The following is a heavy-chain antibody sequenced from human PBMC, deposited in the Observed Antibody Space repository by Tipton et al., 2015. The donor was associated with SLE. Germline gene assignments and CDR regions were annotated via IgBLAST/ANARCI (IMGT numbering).Heavy chain of an antibody. J-gene: IGHJ4*02. CDR2: VRHDGSNT. Sequence: SLRLSCATSGFNFGFFGFHRVRQVPGKGLEWVAHVRHDGSNTYHADSMKGRLTISRDNSKSILYLQMNSLRAEDTAVYYCAAECGDNCASDYWGQGILVTVSS. CDR1: GFNFGFFG. V-gene: IGHV3-30*02. CDR3: AAECGDNCASDY. D-gene: IGHD2-21*01.